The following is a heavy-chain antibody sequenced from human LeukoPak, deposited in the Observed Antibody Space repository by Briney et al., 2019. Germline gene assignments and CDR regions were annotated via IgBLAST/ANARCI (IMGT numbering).Heavy chain of an antibody. D-gene: IGHD3-10*01. CDR2: INPNSGGT. CDR1: GYTFTGYY. CDR3: ARLQSSITMVLGAFDY. Sequence: ASVKVSCEASGYTFTGYYTHWGRQAPGQGREWMGWINPNSGGTNYAQKFQGMVTMTRDTSISTAYMELSRLRSDDTAVYYCARLQSSITMVLGAFDYWVQGTVVTVSS. V-gene: IGHV1-2*02. J-gene: IGHJ4*02.